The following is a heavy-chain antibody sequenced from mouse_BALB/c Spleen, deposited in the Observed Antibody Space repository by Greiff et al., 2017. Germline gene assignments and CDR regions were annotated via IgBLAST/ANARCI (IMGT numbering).Heavy chain of an antibody. Sequence: VKLQESGAELVKPGASVQLSCKASGYTFTSYYMYWVKQRPGQGLEWIGEINPSNGGTNFNEKFKSKATLTVDKSSSTAYMQLSSLTSEDSAVYYCTVITTVVAKGDYWGQGTTLTVSS. CDR1: GYTFTSYY. CDR3: TVITTVVAKGDY. CDR2: INPSNGGT. D-gene: IGHD1-1*01. V-gene: IGHV1S16*01. J-gene: IGHJ2*01.